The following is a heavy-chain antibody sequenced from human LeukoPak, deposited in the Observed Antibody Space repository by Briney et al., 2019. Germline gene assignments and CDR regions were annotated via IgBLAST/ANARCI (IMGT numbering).Heavy chain of an antibody. D-gene: IGHD3-9*01. V-gene: IGHV3-53*01. J-gene: IGHJ3*02. CDR3: ARSSHYDILTGYSEEDAFDI. CDR2: IYSGGST. Sequence: SGGSLRLSCAASGFTVSSNYMSWVRQAPGKGLEWVSVIYSGGSTDYADSVKGRFTISRDTSKNTLYLQMNSLRVEDTAVYYCARSSHYDILTGYSEEDAFDIWGQGTMVTVSS. CDR1: GFTVSSNY.